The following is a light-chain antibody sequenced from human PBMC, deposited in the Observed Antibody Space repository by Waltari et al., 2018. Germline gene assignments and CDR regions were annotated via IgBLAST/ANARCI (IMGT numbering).Light chain of an antibody. Sequence: DIVLTQSPATLSLSPGARATPSCRASQSVRNYLAWYQQKPGQGPRLLIYDASNRATGIPARFSGSGSGTDFTLTISSLEPEDSAIYYCQQRSSWPPAITFGQGTRLEIK. CDR2: DAS. CDR1: QSVRNY. V-gene: IGKV3-11*01. CDR3: QQRSSWPPAIT. J-gene: IGKJ5*01.